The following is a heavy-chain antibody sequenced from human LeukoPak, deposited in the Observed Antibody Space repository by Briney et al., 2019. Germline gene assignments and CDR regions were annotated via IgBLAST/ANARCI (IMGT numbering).Heavy chain of an antibody. V-gene: IGHV4-38-2*02. D-gene: IGHD2-2*01. J-gene: IGHJ5*02. CDR1: GYSISSGSQ. CDR2: IYHSGST. Sequence: SETLSLTCGVSGYSISSGSQWAWIRQAPGQGLGWFGTIYHSGSTLYKPSLKSRVTISVETSKSQFSLNMYSVTAADTAVYYCARDPRWLTPDCTSTSCYENYFDPWGQGTLVTVSS. CDR3: ARDPRWLTPDCTSTSCYENYFDP.